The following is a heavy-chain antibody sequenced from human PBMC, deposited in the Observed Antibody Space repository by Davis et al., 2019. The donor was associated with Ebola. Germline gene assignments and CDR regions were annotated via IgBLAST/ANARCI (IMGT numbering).Heavy chain of an antibody. CDR1: GGSISSSNYN. Sequence: PSETLSLTCTVSGGSISSSNYNWGWIRQSPGKGLEWIGRIYYSGTTYYNPYLKSRVIMSVDTSRKQISLKLTSVTAADTAVYYCARLITVYSTGWFWFDPWGPGTLVTVSS. D-gene: IGHD6-19*01. CDR3: ARLITVYSTGWFWFDP. CDR2: IYYSGTT. J-gene: IGHJ5*02. V-gene: IGHV4-39*01.